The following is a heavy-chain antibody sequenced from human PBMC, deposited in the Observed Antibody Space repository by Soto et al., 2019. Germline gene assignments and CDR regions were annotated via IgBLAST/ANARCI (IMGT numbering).Heavy chain of an antibody. J-gene: IGHJ4*02. V-gene: IGHV3-23*01. CDR3: AKRGGDY. CDR2: ISGSGGST. D-gene: IGHD3-16*01. Sequence: EVQLLESGGGLVQPGGSLRLSCAASGFTFSTYAMSWVRQAPGKGLEWVSSISGSGGSTYYAASVKGRFTISRDNSKNTLSLQMNSLRAEDTAIYYWAKRGGDYWGQGTLVTVSS. CDR1: GFTFSTYA.